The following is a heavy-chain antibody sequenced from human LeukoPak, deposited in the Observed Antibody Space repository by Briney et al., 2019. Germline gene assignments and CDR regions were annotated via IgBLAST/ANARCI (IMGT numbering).Heavy chain of an antibody. CDR2: IKQDGSEK. Sequence: GGSLRLSCAASGLAFSTYWMTWVRQAPGKGLEWVANIKQDGSEKYYVDSVKGRFTISRDNAKNSLYLQMNSLRAEDTAVYYCANLRLEGWGQGTLVTVSS. V-gene: IGHV3-7*01. CDR3: ANLRLEG. D-gene: IGHD3-16*01. CDR1: GLAFSTYW. J-gene: IGHJ4*02.